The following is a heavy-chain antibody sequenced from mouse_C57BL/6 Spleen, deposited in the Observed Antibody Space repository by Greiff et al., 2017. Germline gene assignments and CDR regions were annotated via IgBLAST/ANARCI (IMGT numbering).Heavy chain of an antibody. J-gene: IGHJ3*01. D-gene: IGHD2-1*01. CDR1: GYTFTSYW. CDR2: IYPGSGST. Sequence: VQLQQPGAELVKPGASVKMSCKASGYTFTSYWITWVKQRPGQGLEWIGDIYPGSGSTNYNEKFKSKATLTVDTSSSTAYMQLSSLTSEDSAVYYCARGEGNYELAWFAYWGQGTLVTVSA. V-gene: IGHV1-55*01. CDR3: ARGEGNYELAWFAY.